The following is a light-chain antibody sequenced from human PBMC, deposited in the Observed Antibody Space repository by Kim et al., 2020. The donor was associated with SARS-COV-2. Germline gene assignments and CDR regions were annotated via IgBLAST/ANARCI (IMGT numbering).Light chain of an antibody. CDR2: LAS. CDR3: QHYIRFPYT. CDR1: QTISTL. Sequence: VGDIVTITCRASQTISTLLAWYQKKPGKAPKLLLYLASTLESGVPSRFSGSGSGIEFTLTINSLQPDDFATYYCQHYIRFPYTFGQGTKLEI. J-gene: IGKJ2*01. V-gene: IGKV1-5*03.